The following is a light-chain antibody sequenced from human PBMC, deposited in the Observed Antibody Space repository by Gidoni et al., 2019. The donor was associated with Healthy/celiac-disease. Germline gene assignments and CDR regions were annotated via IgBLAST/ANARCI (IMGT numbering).Light chain of an antibody. V-gene: IGKV1-9*01. CDR3: QQLNSYPALT. Sequence: DIQLTPSPSFLSASVGDRVTITCRASQGISSYLAWYQQKPGKAPKLLIYAASTLQSGVPSRFSGSGSGTEFTLTISSLQPEDFATYYCQQLNSYPALTFGGXTKVEIK. J-gene: IGKJ4*01. CDR1: QGISSY. CDR2: AAS.